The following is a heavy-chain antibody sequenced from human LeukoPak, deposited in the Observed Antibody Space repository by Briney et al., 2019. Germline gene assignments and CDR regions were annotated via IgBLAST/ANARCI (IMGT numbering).Heavy chain of an antibody. CDR3: AREDPQTTVPEGMDV. V-gene: IGHV4-59*01. CDR1: GGSISTYY. J-gene: IGHJ6*02. D-gene: IGHD4-17*01. Sequence: SETLSLTCSVSGGSISTYYWSWIRQLPGKGLEWVGYIYYTGTTNYNPSLRSRVTISVDTSRNQFSLRLSSVTAADTAVYYCAREDPQTTVPEGMDVWGHGTTVIVSS. CDR2: IYYTGTT.